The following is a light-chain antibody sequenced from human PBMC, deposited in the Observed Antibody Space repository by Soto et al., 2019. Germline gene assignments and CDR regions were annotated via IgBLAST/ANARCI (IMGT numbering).Light chain of an antibody. CDR2: EVT. J-gene: IGLJ2*01. CDR3: SSYAGGNTAV. Sequence: QSALTQPASVSGSTGQSITISCTGTTSDVGTYNLVSWYQQHPDKAPKLMIYEVTKRPSGVSNRFSGSKSGNTASLTISGLQADDEADYYCSSYAGGNTAVFGGGTKLTVL. V-gene: IGLV2-23*02. CDR1: TSDVGTYNL.